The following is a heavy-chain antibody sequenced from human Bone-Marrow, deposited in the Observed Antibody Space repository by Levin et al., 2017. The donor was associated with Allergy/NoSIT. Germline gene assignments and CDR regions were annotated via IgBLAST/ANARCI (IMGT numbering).Heavy chain of an antibody. D-gene: IGHD3-16*01. Sequence: GESLKISCAASGFSFSTYGMHWFRQAPGKGPQWVALVSYRGTEKYYADDVRGRFTISRDISKNILYLQMDSLRPEDTAVYFCAKDLGEPYYFDTWGQGSLVTVSS. V-gene: IGHV3-30*18. CDR1: GFSFSTYG. CDR2: VSYRGTEK. J-gene: IGHJ4*02. CDR3: AKDLGEPYYFDT.